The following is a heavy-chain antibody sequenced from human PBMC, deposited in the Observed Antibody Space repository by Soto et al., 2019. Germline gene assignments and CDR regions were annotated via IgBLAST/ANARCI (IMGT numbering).Heavy chain of an antibody. CDR2: INESGST. Sequence: QVQLQQWGAGLAKPSETLSLSCAVYGQSFSGHSWAWIRQPPGKGLEWIGEINESGSTYYNPSLKSRVTHSTDTSKNQFSLKLSSVSAADTAAYFCARGSGIVALPGELEDVKYDYWGQGTLVNVSS. D-gene: IGHD1-1*01. V-gene: IGHV4-34*01. CDR3: ARGSGIVALPGELEDVKYDY. CDR1: GQSFSGHS. J-gene: IGHJ4*02.